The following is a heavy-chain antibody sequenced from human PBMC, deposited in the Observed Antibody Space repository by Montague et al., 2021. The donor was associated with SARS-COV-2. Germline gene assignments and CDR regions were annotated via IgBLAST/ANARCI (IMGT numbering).Heavy chain of an antibody. Sequence: SETLSLTCTVSGGSISSSTYYWAWIRQPPGKGLEWIRSMYYRGSTYYNPSLKSRVFISVDTTKKQLSLTLTSVTAADTAVYYCATQEDPSGWIPGPFDFWGQGTLLSVSS. CDR2: MYYRGST. CDR1: GGSISSSTYY. CDR3: ATQEDPSGWIPGPFDF. J-gene: IGHJ5*01. V-gene: IGHV4-39*01. D-gene: IGHD6-19*01.